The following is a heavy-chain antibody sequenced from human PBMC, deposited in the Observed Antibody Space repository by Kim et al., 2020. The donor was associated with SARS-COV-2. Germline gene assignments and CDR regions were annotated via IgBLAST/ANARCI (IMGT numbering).Heavy chain of an antibody. D-gene: IGHD2-2*01. V-gene: IGHV4-34*01. Sequence: SETLSLTCAVYGGSFSGYYWSWIRQPPGKGLEWIGEINHSGSTNYNPSLKSRVTISVDTSKNQFSLKISSVTAADTAVYYCARGLRYCSSTSCYYFDYWG. CDR2: INHSGST. CDR3: ARGLRYCSSTSCYYFDY. J-gene: IGHJ4*01. CDR1: GGSFSGYY.